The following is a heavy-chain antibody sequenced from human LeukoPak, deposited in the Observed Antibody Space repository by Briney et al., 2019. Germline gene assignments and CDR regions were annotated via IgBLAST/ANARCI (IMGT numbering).Heavy chain of an antibody. V-gene: IGHV3-21*01. CDR2: ITSTSNYM. Sequence: PGGSLRLSCAASGXTFSRFNMNWVRQAPGKGLEWVSSITSTSNYMYYADSVKGRFTISRDNAKNSLYLQMNSLRAEDTALYYCATRVRDSSSWYYFDYWGQGTLATVSS. D-gene: IGHD6-13*01. CDR1: GXTFSRFN. CDR3: ATRVRDSSSWYYFDY. J-gene: IGHJ4*02.